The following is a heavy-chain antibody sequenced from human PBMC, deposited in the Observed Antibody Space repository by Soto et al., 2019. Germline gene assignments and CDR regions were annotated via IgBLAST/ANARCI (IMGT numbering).Heavy chain of an antibody. CDR1: GGSISNGGYY. CDR2: IHYSGST. CDR3: ARVRGSGSYAAYYFDS. D-gene: IGHD3-10*01. V-gene: IGHV4-31*03. J-gene: IGHJ4*01. Sequence: PSETLSLTCTVSGGSISNGGYYWNWVCQHPGKGLEWIGYIHYSGSTWYNPSLESRVTISVDTSKDQFSLKLRSVTAADTAVYYCARVRGSGSYAAYYFDSWGQGTLVTVSS.